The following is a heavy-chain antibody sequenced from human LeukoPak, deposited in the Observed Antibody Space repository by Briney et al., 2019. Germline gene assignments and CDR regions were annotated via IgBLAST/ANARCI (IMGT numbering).Heavy chain of an antibody. CDR3: ARDQYSTMVRGVIPHDAFDI. CDR2: MSFDGSHK. V-gene: IGHV3-30*04. CDR1: AFTFSSYA. Sequence: GGSLRLSCAASAFTFSSYAMHWVRQAPGKGLEWVAVMSFDGSHKYYADSVKGRFTISRDNSKNTLYQQMNSLRAEDTAVYYCARDQYSTMVRGVIPHDAFDIWGQGTMVTVSS. D-gene: IGHD3-10*01. J-gene: IGHJ3*02.